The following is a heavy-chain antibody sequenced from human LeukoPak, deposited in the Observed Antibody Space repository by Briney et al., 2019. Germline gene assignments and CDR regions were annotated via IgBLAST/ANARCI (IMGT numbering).Heavy chain of an antibody. CDR3: ARYGGSGDTRGYFDY. Sequence: SETLSLTCTVSGVSISNYHWSCIRQPAGKGLEWIGRIYNRGNTNYNASLQSRVTMSVDTSRNQFSLKLTSVTAADTAVYYCARYGGSGDTRGYFDYWGQGTLVTVSS. V-gene: IGHV4-4*07. CDR1: GVSISNYH. CDR2: IYNRGNT. D-gene: IGHD2-15*01. J-gene: IGHJ4*02.